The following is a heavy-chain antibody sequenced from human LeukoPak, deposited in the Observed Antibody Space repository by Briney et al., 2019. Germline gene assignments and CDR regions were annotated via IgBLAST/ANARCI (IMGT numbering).Heavy chain of an antibody. V-gene: IGHV7-4-1*02. Sequence: ASVNVSCKASGYTFTSYAMNWVRQAPGQGLEWMGWINTNTGNPTYAQGFIGRFVFSLDTSVSTAYLQISSLKAEDTAVYYCAREPLSSSWSYYYYYGMDVWGQGTTVTVSS. J-gene: IGHJ6*02. CDR2: INTNTGNP. D-gene: IGHD6-13*01. CDR1: GYTFTSYA. CDR3: AREPLSSSWSYYYYYGMDV.